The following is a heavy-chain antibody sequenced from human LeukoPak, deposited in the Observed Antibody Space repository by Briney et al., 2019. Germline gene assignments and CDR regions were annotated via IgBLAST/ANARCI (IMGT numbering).Heavy chain of an antibody. J-gene: IGHJ4*02. D-gene: IGHD3-16*01. CDR2: INPSGGST. Sequence: ALVKVSCKASGYTFTSYYMHWVRQAPGQGLEWMGIINPSGGSTSYAQKFQGRVTMTRDTSTSTVYMELSSLRSEDTAVYYCASVPTLGELMGPFDYWGQGTLVTVSS. CDR3: ASVPTLGELMGPFDY. V-gene: IGHV1-46*01. CDR1: GYTFTSYY.